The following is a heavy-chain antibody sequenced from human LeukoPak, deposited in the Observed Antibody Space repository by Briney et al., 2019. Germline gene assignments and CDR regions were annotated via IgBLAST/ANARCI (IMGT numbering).Heavy chain of an antibody. Sequence: SQTLSLTCTVSGGSISSGGYYWSWSWIRQHPGKGLEWIGYIYYSGSTYYNPSLKSRVAISVDTSKNQFSLKLSSVTAADTAVYCCARDHSNRVGLPHYWGQGTLVTVSS. D-gene: IGHD2-15*01. CDR3: ARDHSNRVGLPHY. V-gene: IGHV4-31*03. CDR2: IYYSGST. CDR1: GGSISSGGYY. J-gene: IGHJ4*02.